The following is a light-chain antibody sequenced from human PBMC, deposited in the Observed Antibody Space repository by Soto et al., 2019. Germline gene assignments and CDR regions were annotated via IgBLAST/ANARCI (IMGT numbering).Light chain of an antibody. CDR1: SSDVGGYNY. CDR2: EVS. Sequence: QSVLTQPPSASRSPGQSVTISCTGTSSDVGGYNYVSWYQQHPGKAPKLMISEVSKRPSGVPDRFSGSKSGNTASLTVSGLQAEDEADYYCSSFAGNNNVVFGGGTKLTVL. V-gene: IGLV2-8*02. J-gene: IGLJ2*01. CDR3: SSFAGNNNVV.